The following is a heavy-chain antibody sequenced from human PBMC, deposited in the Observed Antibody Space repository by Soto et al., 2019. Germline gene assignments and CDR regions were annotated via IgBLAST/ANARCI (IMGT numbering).Heavy chain of an antibody. Sequence: QVRLVQSGADVQRPGASMNISCQASGYQFTGSYLHWVRRAPGHGLQWRGMINPDTGSTTYAETLQERVTMNTDKSAGTVFLGLGRLTSDDPATYYCARQSCSGNSCYWYFDFWGQGTFVSVSS. CDR2: INPDTGST. J-gene: IGHJ4*02. CDR3: ARQSCSGNSCYWYFDF. D-gene: IGHD2-2*01. CDR1: GYQFTGSY. V-gene: IGHV1-2*02.